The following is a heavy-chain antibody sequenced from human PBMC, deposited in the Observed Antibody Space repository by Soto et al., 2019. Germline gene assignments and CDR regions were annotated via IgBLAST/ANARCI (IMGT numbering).Heavy chain of an antibody. V-gene: IGHV4-39*02. D-gene: IGHD6-13*01. J-gene: IGHJ6*02. CDR3: ARDFIPSSAAAGSFYYYGMDV. Sequence: SETLSLTCTVSGGSITTGDHLWGWIRQPPGKGLEWIGTISDTGATFYNPSLRRRITISVDSSKNQFSLSLVSVTAEDTAVYYCARDFIPSSAAAGSFYYYGMDVWGQGTTVTVSS. CDR1: GGSITTGDHL. CDR2: ISDTGAT.